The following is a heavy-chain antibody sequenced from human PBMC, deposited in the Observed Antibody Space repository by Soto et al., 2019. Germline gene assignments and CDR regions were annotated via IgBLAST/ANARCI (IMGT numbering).Heavy chain of an antibody. Sequence: QVHLVQSGAEVKKPGASVKVSCKGSGYTFTSYGITWVRQAPGQGLEWMGWISAHNGNTDYAQKLQGRVTVTRDTSTSTAHMELRSLRSDDTAVYYCARGRYGDYWGQGALVTGSS. CDR3: ARGRYGDY. V-gene: IGHV1-18*01. CDR1: GYTFTSYG. CDR2: ISAHNGNT. D-gene: IGHD1-1*01. J-gene: IGHJ4*02.